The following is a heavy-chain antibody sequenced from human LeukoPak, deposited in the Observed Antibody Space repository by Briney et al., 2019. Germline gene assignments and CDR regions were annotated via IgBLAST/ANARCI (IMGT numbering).Heavy chain of an antibody. CDR2: IYSGGGT. D-gene: IGHD4-17*01. CDR1: GFTVSSNY. J-gene: IGHJ5*02. Sequence: GGSLRLSCAASGFTVSSNYMSWVRQAPGKGLEWVSVIYSGGGTYYADSVKGRFTISRDNSKNTLYLQMNSLRAEDTAAYYCARETDYGDYEAFDPWGQGTLVTVSS. V-gene: IGHV3-53*01. CDR3: ARETDYGDYEAFDP.